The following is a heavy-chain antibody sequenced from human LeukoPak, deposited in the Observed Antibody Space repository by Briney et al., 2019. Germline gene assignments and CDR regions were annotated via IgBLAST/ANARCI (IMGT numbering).Heavy chain of an antibody. Sequence: SETLSLTCAVYGGSFSGYYWSWIRQPPGKGLEWIGEINHSGSTNYNPSLKSRFPISVDTSKNQFSLKLSSVTAADTAVYYCARGSKWFDPWGQGTLVTVSS. J-gene: IGHJ5*02. V-gene: IGHV4-34*01. CDR1: GGSFSGYY. CDR3: ARGSKWFDP. CDR2: INHSGST.